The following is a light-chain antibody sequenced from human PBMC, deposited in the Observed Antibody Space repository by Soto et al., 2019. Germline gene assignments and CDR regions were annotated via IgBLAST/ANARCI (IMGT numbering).Light chain of an antibody. CDR2: RNT. V-gene: IGLV3-27*01. CDR1: VLARKN. CDR3: YSAADDTGF. Sequence: SSELTQPSSVSVSPGQTARITCSGDVLARKNARWFQHKPGQAPLLVIYRNTERPSGIPERFSASTSGTTATLTISGAHVEDEADYYFYSAADDTGFFGGGTKLTV. J-gene: IGLJ2*01.